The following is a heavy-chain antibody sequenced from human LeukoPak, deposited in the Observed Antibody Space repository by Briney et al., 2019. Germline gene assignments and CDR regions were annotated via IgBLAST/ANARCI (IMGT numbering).Heavy chain of an antibody. J-gene: IGHJ3*02. CDR3: AHRDYCSSTSCYNSGDAFDI. D-gene: IGHD2-2*02. CDR2: IYWDDDK. V-gene: IGHV2-5*02. CDR1: GFSLSTSGVG. Sequence: SGPTLMKPTQTLTLTCTFSGFSLSTSGVGVGWIRQPPGKALEWLALIYWDDDKRYSPSLKSRLTITKDTSKNQVVLTMTNMDPVDTATYYCAHRDYCSSTSCYNSGDAFDIWGQGTMVTVSS.